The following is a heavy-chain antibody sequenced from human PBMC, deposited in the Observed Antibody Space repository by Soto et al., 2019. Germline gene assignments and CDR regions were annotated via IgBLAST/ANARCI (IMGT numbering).Heavy chain of an antibody. CDR3: ARLNPWEPGIAAAGCDY. CDR2: IYYSGST. Sequence: QLQLQESGPGLVKPSETLSLTCTVSGGSISSSSYYWGWIRQPPGKGLEWIGSIYYSGSTYYNPSLKSRVTISVDTSKNQFSLKLSSVTTADTAVYYCARLNPWEPGIAAAGCDYWGQGTLVTVSS. CDR1: GGSISSSSYY. V-gene: IGHV4-39*01. J-gene: IGHJ4*02. D-gene: IGHD6-13*01.